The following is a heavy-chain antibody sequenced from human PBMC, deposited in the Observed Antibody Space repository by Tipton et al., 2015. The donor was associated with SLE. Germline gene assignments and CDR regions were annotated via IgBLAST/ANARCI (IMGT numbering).Heavy chain of an antibody. CDR1: GASISDYY. Sequence: TLSLTCSVSGASISDYYWSWVRRPPGKGLEWIGNIYYSGGTYYNPSLKSRVTISVDTSKNQFSLKLNSVTAADTALYYCARGFYYYDSSGFDYWGQGTLVTVSS. CDR2: IYYSGGT. J-gene: IGHJ4*02. V-gene: IGHV4-59*04. D-gene: IGHD3-22*01. CDR3: ARGFYYYDSSGFDY.